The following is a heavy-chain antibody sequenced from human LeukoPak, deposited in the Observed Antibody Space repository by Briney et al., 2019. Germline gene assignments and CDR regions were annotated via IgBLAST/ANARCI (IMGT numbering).Heavy chain of an antibody. CDR3: ARHYSSSTCYSPFGD. J-gene: IGHJ4*02. CDR1: GWSVTSGYY. Sequence: SETLSLTCAVSGWSVTSGYYWGWVRQPPGKGLEWIGIIWHSGTTHYNPSLKSRVTISLDTSKNQFFLNLTSVTAADTAMYYCARHYSSSTCYSPFGDWGQGTLVTVSS. V-gene: IGHV4-38-2*01. D-gene: IGHD2-2*02. CDR2: IWHSGTT.